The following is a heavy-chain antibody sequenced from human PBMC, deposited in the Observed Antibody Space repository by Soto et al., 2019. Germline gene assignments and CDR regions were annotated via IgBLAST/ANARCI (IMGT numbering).Heavy chain of an antibody. CDR1: GFTFSSYS. Sequence: EVHLVESGGGLVQPGGSLRLSCAASGFTFSSYSLNWVRQAPGKGLEGVSYITSSGTTVYYADSVRGRFTISSDNANKSLYLQMNSMREDDKAVDYCSRGSSNWAYYFDFWGQGTLVTVSS. CDR2: ITSSGTTV. D-gene: IGHD6-13*01. CDR3: SRGSSNWAYYFDF. J-gene: IGHJ4*02. V-gene: IGHV3-48*02.